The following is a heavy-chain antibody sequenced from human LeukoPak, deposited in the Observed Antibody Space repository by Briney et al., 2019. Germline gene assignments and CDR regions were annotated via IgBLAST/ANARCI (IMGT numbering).Heavy chain of an antibody. CDR3: ARGSGQYCSSTSCQRGDY. Sequence: ASVKVSCKASGGTFSSYAISWVRQAPGQGLEWMGWISAYIGNTNYAQKLQGRVTMTTDTSTSTAYMELRSLRSDDTAVYYCARGSGQYCSSTSCQRGDYWGQGTLVTVSS. J-gene: IGHJ4*02. CDR1: GGTFSSYA. V-gene: IGHV1-18*01. D-gene: IGHD2-2*01. CDR2: ISAYIGNT.